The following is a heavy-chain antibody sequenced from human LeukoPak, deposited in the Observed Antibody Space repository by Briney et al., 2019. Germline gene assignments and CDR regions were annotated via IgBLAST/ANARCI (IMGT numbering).Heavy chain of an antibody. Sequence: ASVKVSCTASGYTFTSYDINWVRQATGQGLEWMGWMNPNSGNTGYAQKFQGRVTMTRNTSISTAYMELSSLRSEDTAVYYCARGGYSGYDSDNWYFDLWGRGTLVTVSS. CDR3: ARGGYSGYDSDNWYFDL. CDR2: MNPNSGNT. J-gene: IGHJ2*01. D-gene: IGHD5-12*01. V-gene: IGHV1-8*01. CDR1: GYTFTSYD.